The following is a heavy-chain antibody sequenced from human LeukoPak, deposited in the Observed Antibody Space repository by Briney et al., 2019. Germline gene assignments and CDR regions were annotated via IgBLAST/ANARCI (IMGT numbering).Heavy chain of an antibody. CDR1: GFTFSRSS. CDR3: ARGTGPYYYYYAMDV. V-gene: IGHV3-48*01. CDR2: ISSSSITT. Sequence: PGGSLRLSCAASGFTFSRSSMNWVRQAPGKGLEWLSYISSSSITTYYSDSVKGRFTITRDNAKNSLYLHMNSLRVEDTAVYYCARGTGPYYYYYAMDVWGQGTTVTVSS. J-gene: IGHJ6*02.